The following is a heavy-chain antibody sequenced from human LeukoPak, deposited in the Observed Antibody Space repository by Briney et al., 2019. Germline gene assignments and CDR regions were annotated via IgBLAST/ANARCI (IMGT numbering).Heavy chain of an antibody. Sequence: ASVKVSCKASGYTFISYAMHWVRQAPGQRLEWMGWINAGNGNTKYSQKFQGRVTITRDTSASTAYMELSSLRSEDTAVYYCARGEYCGGDCYYNWFDPWGQGTLVTVSS. J-gene: IGHJ5*02. D-gene: IGHD2-21*02. CDR3: ARGEYCGGDCYYNWFDP. CDR2: INAGNGNT. V-gene: IGHV1-3*01. CDR1: GYTFISYA.